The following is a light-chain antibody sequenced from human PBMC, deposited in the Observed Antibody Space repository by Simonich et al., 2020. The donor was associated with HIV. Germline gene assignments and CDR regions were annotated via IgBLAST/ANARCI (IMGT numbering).Light chain of an antibody. CDR1: QNISSY. CDR3: QQYNNWPQT. J-gene: IGKJ1*01. V-gene: IGKV3-15*01. CDR2: GAS. Sequence: EIVLTQSPATLSLSPGERATLSCRASQNISSYLAWYQQKPGQAPRLLIYGASTRATGIPARFSGSGSGTEFTLTISSLQSEDFAVYYCQQYNNWPQTFGQGTKVEIK.